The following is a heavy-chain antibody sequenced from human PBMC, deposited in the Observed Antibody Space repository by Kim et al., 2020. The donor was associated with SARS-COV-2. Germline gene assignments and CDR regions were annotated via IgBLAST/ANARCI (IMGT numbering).Heavy chain of an antibody. J-gene: IGHJ3*01. CDR2: IRGDDDET. D-gene: IGHD1-26*01. Sequence: GGSLRLSCEGSGFVFEDYAMHWVRQAPGKGLEWVSRIRGDDDETHYGDSVKGRLTISRDNSKDSVFLQMNSLRHDDSAVYYCVREGGGFDDALDLWGQGTMVIVSS. CDR3: VREGGGFDDALDL. V-gene: IGHV3-43*02. CDR1: GFVFEDYA.